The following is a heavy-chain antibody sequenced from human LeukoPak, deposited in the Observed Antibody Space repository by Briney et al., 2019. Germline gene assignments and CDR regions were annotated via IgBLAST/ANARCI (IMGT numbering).Heavy chain of an antibody. CDR2: IYSGGST. D-gene: IGHD2-15*01. Sequence: GGSLRLSCAASGFTVSSNYMSWVRQAPGKGLEWVSVIYSGGSTYYADSVKGRFTISRDNSKNTLYLQMNSLRAEDTAVYYCARDREVYCSGGSCSDFDYWGQGTLVTVSS. J-gene: IGHJ4*02. CDR3: ARDREVYCSGGSCSDFDY. V-gene: IGHV3-66*01. CDR1: GFTVSSNY.